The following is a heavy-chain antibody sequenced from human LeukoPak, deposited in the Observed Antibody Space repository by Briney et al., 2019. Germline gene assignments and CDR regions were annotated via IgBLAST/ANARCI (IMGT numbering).Heavy chain of an antibody. CDR1: GYSFTTYG. V-gene: IGHV1-18*01. J-gene: IGHJ5*02. CDR3: VRDYCTIVVCYKEDCFDP. Sequence: SVKAASQPSGYSFTTYGASWVRQAPGQGLEWMGWISPYDGDANYAQNVQGRLTMATDTSTSTAYMELRSLRSDDTAVYYCVRDYCTIVVCYKEDCFDPWVQGTLVTVSS. D-gene: IGHD2-8*01. CDR2: ISPYDGDA.